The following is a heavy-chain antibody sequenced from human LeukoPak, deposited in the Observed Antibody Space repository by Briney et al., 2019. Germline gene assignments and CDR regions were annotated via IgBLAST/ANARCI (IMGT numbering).Heavy chain of an antibody. Sequence: PSETVSLTCAVYGGSFSGYYWSWIRQPPGKGLEWIGYIYYSGYTNYNPSLKSRVTISVDTSKNQFSLKLSSVTAADTAVYYCARTTMVRGTYYMDVWGKGTTVTISS. V-gene: IGHV4-59*01. CDR2: IYYSGYT. J-gene: IGHJ6*03. CDR1: GGSFSGYY. D-gene: IGHD3-10*01. CDR3: ARTTMVRGTYYMDV.